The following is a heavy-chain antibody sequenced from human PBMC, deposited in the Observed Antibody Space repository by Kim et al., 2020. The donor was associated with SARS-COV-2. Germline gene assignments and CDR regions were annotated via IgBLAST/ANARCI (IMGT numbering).Heavy chain of an antibody. Sequence: ASVKVSCKASGYTFTSYGISWVRQAPGQGLEWMGWISAYNGNTNYAQKLQGRVTMTTDTSTSTAYMELRSLRSDDTAVYYCARDRIVVVVAANVYYYYYGMDVWGQGTTVTVSS. CDR3: ARDRIVVVVAANVYYYYYGMDV. V-gene: IGHV1-18*01. D-gene: IGHD2-15*01. CDR2: ISAYNGNT. CDR1: GYTFTSYG. J-gene: IGHJ6*02.